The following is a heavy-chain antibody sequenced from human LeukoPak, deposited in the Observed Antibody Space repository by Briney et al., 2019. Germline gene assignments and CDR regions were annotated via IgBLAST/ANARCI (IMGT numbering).Heavy chain of an antibody. CDR2: IWYDGSNK. Sequence: GGSLRLSCAASGFTFSSYAMHWVRQAPGKGLEWVAVIWYDGSNKYYVDSVKGRFTISRDNSKNTLSLQMNSLRAEDTAVYYCARVNYDYGAYVGAFDIWGQGTMVTVSS. D-gene: IGHD4-17*01. V-gene: IGHV3-33*01. J-gene: IGHJ3*02. CDR3: ARVNYDYGAYVGAFDI. CDR1: GFTFSSYA.